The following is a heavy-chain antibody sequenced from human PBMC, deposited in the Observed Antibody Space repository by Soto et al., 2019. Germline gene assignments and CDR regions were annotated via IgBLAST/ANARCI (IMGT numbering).Heavy chain of an antibody. CDR1: GGSVTGDSYY. CDR2: IHHSGST. CDR3: ARDSKVVPATYYYGMDV. V-gene: IGHV4-61*01. Sequence: SETLSLTCSVSGGSVTGDSYYWGWIRRPPGKGLEWIGYIHHSGSTDYNPSLKSRVTISVDTSKNQFSLRLSSVTAADTAVYYCARDSKVVPATYYYGMDVWGQGATVT. J-gene: IGHJ6*02. D-gene: IGHD2-15*01.